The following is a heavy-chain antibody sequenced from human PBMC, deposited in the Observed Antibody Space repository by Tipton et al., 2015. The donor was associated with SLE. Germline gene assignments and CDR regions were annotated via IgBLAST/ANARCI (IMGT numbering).Heavy chain of an antibody. CDR3: ARGGHSNSPNWFDP. CDR1: GDSITRSSFY. D-gene: IGHD4-11*01. V-gene: IGHV4-39*07. J-gene: IGHJ5*02. Sequence: TLSLTCTVSGDSITRSSFYWGWIRQPPGKGLEWIGSIYYSGTAHYENPSLKSRVTISIDTSNNQFSLRLTSVTAADTAVYFCARGGHSNSPNWFDPWGQGTLITVSS. CDR2: IYYSGTAH.